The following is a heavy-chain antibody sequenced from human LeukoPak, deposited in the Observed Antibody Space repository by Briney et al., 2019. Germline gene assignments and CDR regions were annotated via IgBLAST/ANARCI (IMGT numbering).Heavy chain of an antibody. CDR1: GGSISSGSYY. Sequence: PSQTLSLTCTVSGGSISSGSYYWSWLRQPAGKGLEWIGRIYTSGSTNYNPSLKSRVTISVDTSKNQFSLKLSSVTAADTAEYYCARHSSSWLLIDYWGQGTLVTVSS. CDR2: IYTSGST. V-gene: IGHV4-61*02. D-gene: IGHD6-13*01. CDR3: ARHSSSWLLIDY. J-gene: IGHJ4*02.